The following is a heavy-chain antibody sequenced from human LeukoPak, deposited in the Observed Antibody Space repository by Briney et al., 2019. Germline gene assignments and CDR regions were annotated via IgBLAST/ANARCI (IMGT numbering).Heavy chain of an antibody. CDR3: ASKPVAGHFDY. V-gene: IGHV4-34*01. CDR1: GGTFSGYY. CDR2: INHSGST. D-gene: IGHD6-19*01. J-gene: IGHJ4*02. Sequence: SETLTLTCAAYGGTFSGYYWSWIRQPPGKGLEWIGEINHSGSTNYNPYLKSGLTRSVDTSKHQLSLKLSTVTAADTAVYYCASKPVAGHFDYWGQGKLVTVSS.